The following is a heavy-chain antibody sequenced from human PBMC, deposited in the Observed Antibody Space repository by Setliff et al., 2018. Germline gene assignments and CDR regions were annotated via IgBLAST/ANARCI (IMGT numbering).Heavy chain of an antibody. CDR3: ARGGTFRYFDF. D-gene: IGHD5-12*01. CDR1: DGSLSTYY. Sequence: SETLSLTCTVSDGSLSTYYWSWIRQPPGKGLEFIGYVYYIGTANYSPSLRSRLTISVDTSKNQFSLKLRSVTAADTAVYYCARGGTFRYFDFWGQGAPVTVSS. J-gene: IGHJ4*02. CDR2: VYYIGTA. V-gene: IGHV4-59*01.